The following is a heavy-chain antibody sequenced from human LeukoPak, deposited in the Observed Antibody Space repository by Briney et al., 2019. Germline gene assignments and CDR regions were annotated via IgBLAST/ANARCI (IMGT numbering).Heavy chain of an antibody. CDR3: TTGANYYYDSSGYWNAFDI. J-gene: IGHJ3*02. Sequence: GGSLRLSCAASGFTFSNAWMSWVRQAPGRGLEWVGRIKSKTDGGTTDYAAPVKGRFTISRDDSKNTLYLQMNSLKTEDTAVYYCTTGANYYYDSSGYWNAFDIWGQGTMVTVSS. V-gene: IGHV3-15*01. CDR2: IKSKTDGGTT. D-gene: IGHD3-22*01. CDR1: GFTFSNAW.